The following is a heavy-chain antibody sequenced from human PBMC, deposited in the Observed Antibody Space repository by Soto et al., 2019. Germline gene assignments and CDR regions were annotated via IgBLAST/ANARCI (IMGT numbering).Heavy chain of an antibody. CDR2: IIPIFGTA. CDR3: ARDPPHIAVAGTGGFDY. J-gene: IGHJ4*02. V-gene: IGHV1-69*13. Sequence: GASVKVSCKASGGTFSSYAIRWVRQAPGQGLEWMGGIIPIFGTANYAQKFQGRVTITADESTSTAYMELSSLRSEDTAVYYCARDPPHIAVAGTGGFDYWGQGTLVTVS. CDR1: GGTFSSYA. D-gene: IGHD6-19*01.